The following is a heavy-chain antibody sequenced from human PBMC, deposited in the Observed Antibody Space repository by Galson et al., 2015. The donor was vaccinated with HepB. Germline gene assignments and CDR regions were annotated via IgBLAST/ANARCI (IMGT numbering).Heavy chain of an antibody. D-gene: IGHD6-13*01. CDR2: IYSGGST. Sequence: SLRLSCAAFGFTVNTNYMNWVRQAPGKGLEWVSVIYSGGSTYYADSVEGRFTISRDNSKNTLYLQMNSLRAEDTAMYYCARGGIAAAGREVGYWGQGTLVTVSS. CDR1: GFTVNTNY. V-gene: IGHV3-53*01. J-gene: IGHJ4*02. CDR3: ARGGIAAAGREVGY.